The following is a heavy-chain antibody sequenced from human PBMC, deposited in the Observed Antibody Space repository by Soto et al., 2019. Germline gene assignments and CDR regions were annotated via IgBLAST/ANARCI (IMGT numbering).Heavy chain of an antibody. D-gene: IGHD3-22*01. CDR2: IYFRGTT. CDR1: GGSISSYY. CDR3: ARMNYYDTRGYPLDY. V-gene: IGHV4-59*01. Sequence: SETLSLTCTVSGGSISSYYWSWIRQPPGKGLEWIGYIYFRGTTNYNPSLKSRVTMSADTSKNQFSLKLNSVTAADTAVYYCARMNYYDTRGYPLDYWGQGMMVTVS. J-gene: IGHJ4*02.